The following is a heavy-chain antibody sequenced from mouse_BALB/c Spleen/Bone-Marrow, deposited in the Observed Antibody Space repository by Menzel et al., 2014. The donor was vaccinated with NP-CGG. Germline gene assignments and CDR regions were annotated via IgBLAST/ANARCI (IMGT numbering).Heavy chain of an antibody. Sequence: LQESGAELARPGASVKMSCKASGYTFTSYTMHWVKQRPGQGLEWIGYINPSSGYTNYNQKFKDKATLTADKSSSTAYMQLSSLTSEDSAVYYCARSRNYDEVDYRGQGTTLTVSS. CDR1: GYTFTSYT. D-gene: IGHD2-4*01. V-gene: IGHV1-4*01. CDR3: ARSRNYDEVDY. CDR2: INPSSGYT. J-gene: IGHJ2*01.